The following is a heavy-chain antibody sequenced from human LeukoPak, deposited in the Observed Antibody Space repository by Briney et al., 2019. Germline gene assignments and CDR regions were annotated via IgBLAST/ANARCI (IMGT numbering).Heavy chain of an antibody. J-gene: IGHJ4*02. CDR3: ASPGSNSHYYFEY. D-gene: IGHD4-23*01. CDR1: GYTFTGYY. V-gene: IGHV1-2*02. Sequence: ASVTVSCKASGYTFTGYYMHWVRQAPGQGLEWMGWINPNSGGTTYAQKFQGRVTMTRDTSISTAYMELSRLRSDDTAVYYCASPGSNSHYYFEYWGQGTLVTVSS. CDR2: INPNSGGT.